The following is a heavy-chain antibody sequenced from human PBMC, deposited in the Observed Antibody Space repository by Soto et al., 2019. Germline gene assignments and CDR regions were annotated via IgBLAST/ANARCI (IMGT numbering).Heavy chain of an antibody. D-gene: IGHD2-21*02. J-gene: IGHJ6*02. CDR3: AKTGPYCGGDCSRYFYGMDV. CDR1: GFAFRTYA. CDR2: IWGSGDRT. V-gene: IGHV3-23*01. Sequence: LRLSCAASGFAFRTYAMAWVRQAPGKGLEWVSGIWGSGDRTFYADSVKGRFTISRDNSRNTLYLQMYSLTAEDTALYYCAKTGPYCGGDCSRYFYGMDVWGQGTTVTVSS.